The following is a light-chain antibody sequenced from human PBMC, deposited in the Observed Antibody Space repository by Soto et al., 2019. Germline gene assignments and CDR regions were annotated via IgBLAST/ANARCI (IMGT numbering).Light chain of an antibody. V-gene: IGKV1-6*02. Sequence: AIQVTQSPSSLSAYVGDRVTITCRASHDIRKDLSWYQQQPGKAPKLLIYAISTLQRGVPSRFSGSGSGTAFSLTISTLQPEDSATYFCLQDHTDPYTFGQGTKVEI. CDR1: HDIRKD. CDR3: LQDHTDPYT. J-gene: IGKJ2*01. CDR2: AIS.